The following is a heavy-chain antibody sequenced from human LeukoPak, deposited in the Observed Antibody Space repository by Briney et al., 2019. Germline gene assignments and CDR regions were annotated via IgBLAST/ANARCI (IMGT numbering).Heavy chain of an antibody. Sequence: GGSLRLSCAASGFTFSSYWMSWVRQAPGKGLEWVANIKQDGSEKYYVDSVKGRFTISRDNAKNSLYLQMNGLRAEDTAEYYCARAPYDSSGYYSDWGQGTLVTVSS. CDR3: ARAPYDSSGYYSD. V-gene: IGHV3-7*01. J-gene: IGHJ4*02. CDR1: GFTFSSYW. CDR2: IKQDGSEK. D-gene: IGHD3-22*01.